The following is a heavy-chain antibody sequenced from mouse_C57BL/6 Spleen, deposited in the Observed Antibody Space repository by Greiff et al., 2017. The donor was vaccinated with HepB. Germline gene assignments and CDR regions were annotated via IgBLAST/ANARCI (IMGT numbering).Heavy chain of an antibody. D-gene: IGHD2-5*01. Sequence: EVKLVESGPGLVKPSQSLSLTCSVTGYSITSGYYWNWIRQFPGNKLEWMGYISYDGSNNYNPSLKNRISITRDTSKNQFFLKLNSVTTEDTATYYCARGGSNYPYAMDYWGQGTSVTVSS. J-gene: IGHJ4*01. CDR2: ISYDGSN. CDR1: GYSITSGYY. V-gene: IGHV3-6*01. CDR3: ARGGSNYPYAMDY.